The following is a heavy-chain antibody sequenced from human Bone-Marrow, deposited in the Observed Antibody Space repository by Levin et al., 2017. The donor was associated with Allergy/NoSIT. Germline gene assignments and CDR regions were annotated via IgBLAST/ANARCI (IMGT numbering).Heavy chain of an antibody. CDR1: GDSIGSGAYY. Sequence: SETLSLTCAVSGDSIGSGAYYWSWIRQLPGRGLEWIVSIYYIGNTYYNPSLKSRVTISVDASKNQFSLNLKSVTAADTAVYYCARGKVPDDYGSGIIYDFWGQGTLVTVSS. J-gene: IGHJ4*02. CDR2: IYYIGNT. V-gene: IGHV4-31*11. D-gene: IGHD3-10*01. CDR3: ARGKVPDDYGSGIIYDF.